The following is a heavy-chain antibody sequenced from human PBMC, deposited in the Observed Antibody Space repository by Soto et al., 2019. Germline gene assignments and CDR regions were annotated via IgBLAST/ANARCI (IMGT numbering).Heavy chain of an antibody. CDR3: ATEFCRGGNCYTYYFDH. Sequence: GGSLRLSCAASGLTFNRYSMHWVRHAPGKGLVWVSHINTDGSNTNYADSVKGRSTISRDNAKSTLFLQMNSLRDEDTAVYYCATEFCRGGNCYTYYFDHWGQGIPVTV. CDR1: GLTFNRYS. J-gene: IGHJ4*02. CDR2: INTDGSNT. D-gene: IGHD2-15*01. V-gene: IGHV3-74*01.